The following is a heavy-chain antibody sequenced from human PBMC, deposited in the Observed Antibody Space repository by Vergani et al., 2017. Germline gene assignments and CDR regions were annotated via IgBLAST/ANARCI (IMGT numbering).Heavy chain of an antibody. D-gene: IGHD6-13*01. CDR1: GGSITYGAFY. Sequence: QLQLQESGPGLVKPSETLSLTCTVSGGSITYGAFYWGWIRQSPGKGLEWIGSIYYSENKFYNPSLESRVTLSIDTTKNQFSLKLKSVTAADTAVYYCARGAVFGQQLVGKNNYYYYYYMDVWGKGTTVTVSS. CDR3: ARGAVFGQQLVGKNNYYYYYYMDV. V-gene: IGHV4-39*07. J-gene: IGHJ6*03. CDR2: IYYSENK.